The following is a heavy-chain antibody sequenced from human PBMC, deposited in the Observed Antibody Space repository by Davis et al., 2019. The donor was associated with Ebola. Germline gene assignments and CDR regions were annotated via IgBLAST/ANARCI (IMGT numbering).Heavy chain of an antibody. J-gene: IGHJ2*01. CDR1: GFTFSSNS. D-gene: IGHD2-21*02. CDR2: ISSSSNYI. CDR3: VRDPALVVTGGGWFFGL. V-gene: IGHV3-21*01. Sequence: GESLKISCAASGFTFSSNSMNWVRQAPGKGLEWVSFISSSSNYIYYADSVKGRFTVPRDNAKNSLYLQMNSLRAEDTAVYYCVRDPALVVTGGGWFFGLWGRGTLVTVPS.